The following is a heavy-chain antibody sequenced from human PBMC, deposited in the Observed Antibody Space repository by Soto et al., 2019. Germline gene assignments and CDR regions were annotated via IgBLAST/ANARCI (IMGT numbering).Heavy chain of an antibody. D-gene: IGHD6-25*01. CDR3: ERGHGSALGIDV. V-gene: IGHV1-2*04. CDR2: INPNSGGT. Sequence: ASVKVSCKASGYTFTGYYMHWVRQAPGQGLEWMGWINPNSGGTNYAQKFRGWVTMTRDTSISTAYMELSRLRSDDTAVYYRERGHGSALGIDVWGRGTTVTVS. CDR1: GYTFTGYY. J-gene: IGHJ6*02.